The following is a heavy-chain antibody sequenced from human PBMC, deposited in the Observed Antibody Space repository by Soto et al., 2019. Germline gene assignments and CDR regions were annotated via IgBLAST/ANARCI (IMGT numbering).Heavy chain of an antibody. Sequence: PSETLSLTCTVSGGSISSSSYYWGWIRQPPGKGLEWIGSIYYSGSTYYNPSLKSRVTISVDTSKNQFSLKLSSVTAADTAVYYCARSIAAAPHWFDPWGQGNLVTVSS. CDR2: IYYSGST. CDR3: ARSIAAAPHWFDP. J-gene: IGHJ5*02. D-gene: IGHD6-13*01. V-gene: IGHV4-39*01. CDR1: GGSISSSSYY.